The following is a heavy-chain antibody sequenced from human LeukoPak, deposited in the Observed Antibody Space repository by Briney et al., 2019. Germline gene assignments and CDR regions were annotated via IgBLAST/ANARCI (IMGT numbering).Heavy chain of an antibody. D-gene: IGHD5-24*01. CDR2: INPSGGST. V-gene: IGHV1-46*01. J-gene: IGHJ4*02. Sequence: ASVKVSCKASGYTFTSYYMHWVRRAPGQGLEWMGIINPSGGSTSYAQKFQGRVTMTRDMSTSTVYMELSSLRSEDTAVYYCARETEMATRAEDYWGQGTLVTVSS. CDR3: ARETEMATRAEDY. CDR1: GYTFTSYY.